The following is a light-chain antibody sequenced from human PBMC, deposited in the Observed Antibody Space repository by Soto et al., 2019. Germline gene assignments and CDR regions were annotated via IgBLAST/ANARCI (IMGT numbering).Light chain of an antibody. Sequence: IVLTQSPATLALSPGERATLSCGASYSVTTSYLAWYQQKPGLAPRLIIYNGSTRPTGIPDRFSGAGSGTDYTLTISRLEPEDFAVYYCQQYGRTFPLSFGGGTKVE. V-gene: IGKV3D-20*01. J-gene: IGKJ4*01. CDR1: YSVTTSY. CDR2: NGS. CDR3: QQYGRTFPLS.